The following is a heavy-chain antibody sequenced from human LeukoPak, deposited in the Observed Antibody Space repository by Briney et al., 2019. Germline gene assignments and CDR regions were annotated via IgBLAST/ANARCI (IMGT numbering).Heavy chain of an antibody. J-gene: IGHJ5*02. V-gene: IGHV3-23*01. CDR3: ARINYYGSGSYYP. CDR1: GITLSNYG. D-gene: IGHD3-10*01. CDR2: ISERGGST. Sequence: GGSLRLSCVVSGITLSNYGMSWVRQAPGKGLEWVSGISERGGSTNYADSVKGRFIISRDNAKNTLYLQMNSLRAEDTAVYYCARINYYGSGSYYPWGQGTLVTVSS.